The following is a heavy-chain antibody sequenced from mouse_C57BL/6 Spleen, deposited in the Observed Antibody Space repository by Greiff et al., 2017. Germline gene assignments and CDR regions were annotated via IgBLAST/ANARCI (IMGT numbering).Heavy chain of an antibody. CDR2: IDPANGNT. J-gene: IGHJ4*01. Sequence: EVQLQQSVAELVRPGASVKLSCTASGFNINNTYMHWVKQRPEQGLEWIGRIDPANGNTKYAPKFQGKATITADPSSNTAYLQLSSLTSEDTAIYYCARNYGNYAMDYWGQGTSVTVSS. CDR1: GFNINNTY. V-gene: IGHV14-3*01. CDR3: ARNYGNYAMDY. D-gene: IGHD2-1*01.